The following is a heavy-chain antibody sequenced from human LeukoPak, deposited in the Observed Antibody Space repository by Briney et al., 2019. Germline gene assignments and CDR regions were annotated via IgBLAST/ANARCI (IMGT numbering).Heavy chain of an antibody. CDR2: IRYDGSNK. J-gene: IGHJ4*02. D-gene: IGHD2-15*01. CDR3: ARDPSAVVVVAATPLDY. Sequence: GGSLRLSCAASGFTFSSYGMHWVRQAPGKGLEWVAFIRYDGSNKYYADSVKGRFTISRDNSKNTLYLQMNSLRAEDTAVYYCARDPSAVVVVAATPLDYWGQGTLVTVSS. V-gene: IGHV3-30*02. CDR1: GFTFSSYG.